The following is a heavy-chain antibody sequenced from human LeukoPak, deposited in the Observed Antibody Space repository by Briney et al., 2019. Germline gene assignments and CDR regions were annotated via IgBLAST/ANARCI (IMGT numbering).Heavy chain of an antibody. CDR1: GGPISSYY. CDR2: IYYSGST. J-gene: IGHJ5*02. Sequence: PSETLSLTCTVSGGPISSYYWSWIRQPPGKGLEWIGYIYYSGSTNYNPSLKSRVTISVDTSKNQFSLKLSSVTAADTAVYYCARGGRSDNWFDPWGQGTLVTVSS. CDR3: ARGGRSDNWFDP. V-gene: IGHV4-59*01.